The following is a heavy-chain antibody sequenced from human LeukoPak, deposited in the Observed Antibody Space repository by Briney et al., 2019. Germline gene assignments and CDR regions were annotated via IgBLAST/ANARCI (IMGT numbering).Heavy chain of an antibody. Sequence: GGSLRLSCPPSGFSFLSYGMHLVRQAPGKGREGVGVISDDGRSKDYANSANGRFTISRDNSKDTLYLQMNSLRAEDTAVYYCAKRPSDYGDYVSYFDYWGRGTLVTVSS. CDR3: AKRPSDYGDYVSYFDY. CDR2: ISDDGRSK. J-gene: IGHJ4*02. V-gene: IGHV3-30*18. CDR1: GFSFLSYG. D-gene: IGHD4-17*01.